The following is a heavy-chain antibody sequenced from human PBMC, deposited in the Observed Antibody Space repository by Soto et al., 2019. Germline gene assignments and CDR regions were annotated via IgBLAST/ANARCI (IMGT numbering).Heavy chain of an antibody. CDR1: GFTFSRYA. V-gene: IGHV3-23*01. J-gene: IGHJ4*02. CDR2: ISGSGGST. Sequence: GGSLRLSCAASGFTFSRYAMSWVRQAPGKGLEWVSAISGSGGSTYYADSVKGRFNISRDNSKNTLYLQMNSLRAEDTAVYYCAKLIVFLTGNYRVTRYVHYWGQGTLGTVSS. CDR3: AKLIVFLTGNYRVTRYVHY. D-gene: IGHD3-9*01.